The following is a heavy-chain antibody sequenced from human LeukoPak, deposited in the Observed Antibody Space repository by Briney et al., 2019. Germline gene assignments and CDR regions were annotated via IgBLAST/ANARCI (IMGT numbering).Heavy chain of an antibody. J-gene: IGHJ5*02. CDR2: IDEDGKTI. CDR1: GFTFNSYW. D-gene: IGHD3-3*01. V-gene: IGHV3-74*01. Sequence: PGGSLRLSCAASGFTFNSYWMHWVRHAPGKGLVWVSRIDEDGKTIDYADSVKGRFTISRHNAKDTLYLQMSSLRDEDTAVYYCVSDLCGGDDQWGRGTLVTVSS. CDR3: VSDLCGGDDQ.